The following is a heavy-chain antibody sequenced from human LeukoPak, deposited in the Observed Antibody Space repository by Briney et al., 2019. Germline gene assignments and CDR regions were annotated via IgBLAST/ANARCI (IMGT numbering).Heavy chain of an antibody. CDR1: GYSMSSGYY. Sequence: SETLSLTCTVSGYSMSSGYYWGWIRQPPGKGLQWTGSIFHSGNSYYNPSLKSRVTISVDTSKNQFSLKLSSVTAADTAVYYCARDFEYYDSSGYPNDDAFDIWGQGTMVTVSS. V-gene: IGHV4-38-2*02. J-gene: IGHJ3*02. CDR3: ARDFEYYDSSGYPNDDAFDI. D-gene: IGHD3-22*01. CDR2: IFHSGNS.